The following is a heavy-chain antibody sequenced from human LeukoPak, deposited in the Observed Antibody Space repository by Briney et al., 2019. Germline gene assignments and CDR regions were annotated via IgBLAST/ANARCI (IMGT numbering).Heavy chain of an antibody. CDR3: ANGDDSSGYYYTWTY. J-gene: IGHJ4*02. CDR2: IRWNSGGI. CDR1: GFTFHDYA. Sequence: GGSLRLSCAASGFTFHDYAMHWVRQAPGKGLEWVSGIRWNSGGIAYADSVKGRFTISRDNAKNSLYLQMNNLRAEDTALYYCANGDDSSGYYYTWTYWGQGTLVTVSS. D-gene: IGHD3-22*01. V-gene: IGHV3-9*01.